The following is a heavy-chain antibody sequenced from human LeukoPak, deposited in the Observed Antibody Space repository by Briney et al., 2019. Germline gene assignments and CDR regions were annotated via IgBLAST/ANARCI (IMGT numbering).Heavy chain of an antibody. Sequence: PGGSLRLSCAASGFTFDNYGMSWVRQAPGKGLEWVSYISSSGSTIYYADSVKGRFTISRDNAKNSLYLQMNSLRAEDTAVYYCASLIVVVPASDFDYWGQGTLVTVSS. V-gene: IGHV3-48*03. CDR3: ASLIVVVPASDFDY. CDR1: GFTFDNYG. D-gene: IGHD2-2*01. CDR2: ISSSGSTI. J-gene: IGHJ4*02.